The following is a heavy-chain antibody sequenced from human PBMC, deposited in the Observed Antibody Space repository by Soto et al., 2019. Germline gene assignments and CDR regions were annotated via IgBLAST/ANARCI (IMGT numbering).Heavy chain of an antibody. V-gene: IGHV3-49*03. D-gene: IGHD6-19*01. CDR2: TRSKAYGGTT. Sequence: GGSLRLSCTDSGFTFGGYLMSWFRQAPGKGLKWVGFTRSKAYGGTTEYAASVKDRFTISRDDSKSIAYLQMNSLKTEDTAVFYCTRGWAVPGRGGFAPWGQGTLVTVSS. CDR1: GFTFGGYL. CDR3: TRGWAVPGRGGFAP. J-gene: IGHJ5*02.